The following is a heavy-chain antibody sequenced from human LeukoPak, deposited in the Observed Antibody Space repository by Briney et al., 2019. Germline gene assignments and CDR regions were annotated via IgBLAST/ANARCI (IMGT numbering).Heavy chain of an antibody. Sequence: ASVKVSCKASGYTFTGYYMHWVRQAPGQGLEWMGWINPKSGGTNYAQKFQGRVTMTRDTSTSTAYMELRSLRSDDTALYYCARDSEEEWLVGPGTENYYDYYYMDVWGKGTTVTISS. V-gene: IGHV1-2*02. CDR2: INPKSGGT. CDR1: GYTFTGYY. J-gene: IGHJ6*03. CDR3: ARDSEEEWLVGPGTENYYDYYYMDV. D-gene: IGHD6-19*01.